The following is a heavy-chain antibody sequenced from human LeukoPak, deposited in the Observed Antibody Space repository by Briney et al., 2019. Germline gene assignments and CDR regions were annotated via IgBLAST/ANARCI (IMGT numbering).Heavy chain of an antibody. V-gene: IGHV3-30*03. CDR3: ARGTVTSRTWYFDL. Sequence: GGSLRLSCTASGFTFSSYSMNRVRQAPGKGLEWVAVISYDGSNKFYADSVKGRFTFSRDNSKNTLYLQMDSLRAEETAMYYCARGTVTSRTWYFDLWGRGTLVTVSS. J-gene: IGHJ2*01. D-gene: IGHD4-17*01. CDR2: ISYDGSNK. CDR1: GFTFSSYS.